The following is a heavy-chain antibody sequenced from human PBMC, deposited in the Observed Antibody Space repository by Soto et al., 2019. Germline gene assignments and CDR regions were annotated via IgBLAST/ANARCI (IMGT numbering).Heavy chain of an antibody. CDR1: VGGKNKDL. D-gene: IGHD4-17*01. V-gene: IGHV1-69*11. Sequence: VKLSRKSSVGGKNKDLFSWVRQAPGQGLEWVGLVIPTLATADYAQKFQGRVTMTADEVTNTAYMELSSLRSDDTGVYYCASDYGEVDAFDISGQGTLGTV. CDR2: VIPTLATA. CDR3: ASDYGEVDAFDI. J-gene: IGHJ3*02.